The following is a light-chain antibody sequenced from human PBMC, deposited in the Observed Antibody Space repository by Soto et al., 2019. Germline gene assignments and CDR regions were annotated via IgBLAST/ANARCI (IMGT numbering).Light chain of an antibody. CDR2: AAS. CDR1: QDIRYD. J-gene: IGKJ1*01. Sequence: AIQVTQSPSSLSASVGDRVTISCLTSQDIRYDLGWYQQKPGEAPKHLIFAASNLQSGVPSRFRGSGSGTDFTLAISSLQPEDFATYYCLQHYNFSWTFGQGTKVEFK. V-gene: IGKV1-6*02. CDR3: LQHYNFSWT.